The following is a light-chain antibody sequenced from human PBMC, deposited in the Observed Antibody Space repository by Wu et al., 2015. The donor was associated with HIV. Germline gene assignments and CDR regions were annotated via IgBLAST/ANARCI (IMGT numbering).Light chain of an antibody. J-gene: IGKJ1*01. CDR1: QSISSN. Sequence: EIVMTQSPATLSVSPGESATLSCRASQSISSNLAWYQQKPGQAPRLLIYGASTRATGIPARFSGSGSGTEFTLTISSLQSEDVATYYCQKYNTAPWTFGQGTKVEMK. CDR3: QKYNTAPWT. CDR2: GAS. V-gene: IGKV3-15*01.